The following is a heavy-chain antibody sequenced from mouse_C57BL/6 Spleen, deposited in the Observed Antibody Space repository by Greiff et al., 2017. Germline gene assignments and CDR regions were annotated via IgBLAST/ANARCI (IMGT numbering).Heavy chain of an antibody. D-gene: IGHD2-1*01. CDR3: ARRDGNYRSFAY. CDR2: IYPSDSAT. CDR1: GYTFTSYW. Sequence: QVQLQQPGAELVRPGSSVKLSCKASGYTFTSYWMDWVKQRPGQGLEWIGNIYPSDSATHYNQKFKDKATLTVDKSSSTAYMQLSSLTSEDSAVYYCARRDGNYRSFAYWGQGTLVTVSA. V-gene: IGHV1-61*01. J-gene: IGHJ3*01.